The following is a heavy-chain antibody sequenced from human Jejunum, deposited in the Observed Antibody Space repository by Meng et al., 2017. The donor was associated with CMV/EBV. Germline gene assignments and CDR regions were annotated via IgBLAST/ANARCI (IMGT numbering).Heavy chain of an antibody. V-gene: IGHV3-21*01. J-gene: IGHJ4*02. CDR2: ITPTGPSV. Sequence: ACSGFPFSNYHMTWVRPAPGKGLEWVSSITPTGPSVYYADSMRGRFTISRDNAKNSVYLQMNSLRAEDTAVYYCARDYRTGDGSGWGQGTLVTVSS. D-gene: IGHD2-21*02. CDR3: ARDYRTGDGSG. CDR1: GFPFSNYH.